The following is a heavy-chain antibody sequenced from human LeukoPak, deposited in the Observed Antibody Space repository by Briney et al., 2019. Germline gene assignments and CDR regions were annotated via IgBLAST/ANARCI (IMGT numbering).Heavy chain of an antibody. CDR2: ISSSSSYI. CDR3: ARADYDFWSGYPC. CDR1: GFTFSSHS. V-gene: IGHV3-21*01. J-gene: IGHJ4*02. Sequence: GGSLRLSCAASGFTFSSHSMNWVRQAPGKGLEWVSSISSSSSYIYYADSVKGRFTISRDNAKNSLYLQMNSLRAEDTAVYYCARADYDFWSGYPCWGQGTLVTVSS. D-gene: IGHD3-3*01.